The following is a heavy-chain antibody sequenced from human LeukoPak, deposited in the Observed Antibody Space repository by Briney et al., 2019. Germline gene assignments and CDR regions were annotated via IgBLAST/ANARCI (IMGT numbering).Heavy chain of an antibody. CDR1: GGSINSYY. Sequence: PSETLSLTCTVSGGSINSYYWSWIRQPPGKGLEWIGYMHYSGSSDCNPSLMCRVTMSVDTSNNHFSLKLSAVTAADTAVYYCARLGRYFYSMDVWGQGATVTVSS. V-gene: IGHV4-59*08. CDR3: ARLGRYFYSMDV. J-gene: IGHJ6*02. CDR2: MHYSGSS.